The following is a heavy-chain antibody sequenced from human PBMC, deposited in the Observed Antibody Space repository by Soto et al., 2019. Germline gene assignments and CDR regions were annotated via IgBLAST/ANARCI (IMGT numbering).Heavy chain of an antibody. CDR1: GFTFSSYG. CDR3: ARDSHEAAYYDYIWGSYRYAHAQYYFDY. Sequence: GGSLRLSCAASGFTFSSYGMHWVRQAPGKGLEWVAVIWYDGSNKKYADTVKGRFTISRDNSKNTLYLQMNSLRAEDTAVYYCARDSHEAAYYDYIWGSYRYAHAQYYFDYWGQGTLVTVSS. D-gene: IGHD3-16*02. J-gene: IGHJ4*02. V-gene: IGHV3-33*01. CDR2: IWYDGSNK.